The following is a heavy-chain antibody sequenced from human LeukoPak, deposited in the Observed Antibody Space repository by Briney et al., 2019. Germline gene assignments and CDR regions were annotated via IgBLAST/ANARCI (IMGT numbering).Heavy chain of an antibody. V-gene: IGHV1-69*04. D-gene: IGHD3-3*01. CDR2: IIPILGIA. Sequence: GASVKVSCKVVAYDFTGYHIHWVRQAPGQGLEWMGRIIPILGIANCAQKFQGRVTITADKSTSTAYMELSRLRSDDTAVYYCARDVFYDFWSGYKWGIDAFDIWGQGTMVTVSS. CDR3: ARDVFYDFWSGYKWGIDAFDI. CDR1: AYDFTGYH. J-gene: IGHJ3*02.